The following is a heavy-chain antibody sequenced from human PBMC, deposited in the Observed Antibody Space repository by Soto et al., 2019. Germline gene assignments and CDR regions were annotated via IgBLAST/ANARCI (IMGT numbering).Heavy chain of an antibody. CDR3: ASDRHHSGFED. J-gene: IGHJ4*02. Sequence: QVHLVQSGAEVKKPGSSVRVSCKASGGSFSNYAVTWVRQAPGQRLEWMGGITPMFGIANYAQKFQGRVTLTADESTCTAYMELSSLRSDDTATYYCASDRHHSGFEDWGQGTLVTVSS. CDR1: GGSFSNYA. V-gene: IGHV1-69*01. CDR2: ITPMFGIA.